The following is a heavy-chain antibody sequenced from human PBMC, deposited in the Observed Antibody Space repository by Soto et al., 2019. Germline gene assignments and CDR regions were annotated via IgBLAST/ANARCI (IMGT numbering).Heavy chain of an antibody. CDR1: GFTFSSYA. D-gene: IGHD2-2*01. CDR3: ARDPLPNAYCLSTFCYRLPWFDP. V-gene: IGHV3-30-3*01. Sequence: PGGSLRLSCAASGFTFSSYAMHWVRRAPGKGLEWVAVISYDGSNKYYADSVKGRFTISRDNSKNTLYLQMHSLRPEDTAAYYCARDPLPNAYCLSTFCYRLPWFDPWGQGTLVTVSS. CDR2: ISYDGSNK. J-gene: IGHJ5*02.